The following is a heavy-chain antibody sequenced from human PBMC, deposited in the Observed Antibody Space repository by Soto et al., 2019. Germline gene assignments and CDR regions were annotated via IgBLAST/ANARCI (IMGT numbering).Heavy chain of an antibody. CDR3: ARDADTAMGRPDNYYYYGMDV. V-gene: IGHV3-30-3*01. CDR2: ISYDGSNK. CDR1: GFTFSSYA. J-gene: IGHJ6*02. Sequence: GESLKISCAASGFTFSSYAMHWVRQAPGKGLEWVAVISYDGSNKYYADSVKGRFTISRDNSKNTLYLQMNSLRAEDTAVYYCARDADTAMGRPDNYYYYGMDVWGQGTTVTVSS. D-gene: IGHD5-18*01.